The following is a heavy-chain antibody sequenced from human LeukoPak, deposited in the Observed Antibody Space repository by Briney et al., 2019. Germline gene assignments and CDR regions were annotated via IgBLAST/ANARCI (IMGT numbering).Heavy chain of an antibody. V-gene: IGHV1-2*02. CDR1: GYTFTGYY. CDR2: INPNSGAT. D-gene: IGHD2-8*01. CDR3: ARGGTRALDI. J-gene: IGHJ3*02. Sequence: ASVKVSCKASGYTFTGYYMHWGRQAPGQGLEWMGWINPNSGATNYAQKFQGRVTMTRDTSISTAYMDLSRLRSDDTAVYYCARGGTRALDIWGQGTIVTVSS.